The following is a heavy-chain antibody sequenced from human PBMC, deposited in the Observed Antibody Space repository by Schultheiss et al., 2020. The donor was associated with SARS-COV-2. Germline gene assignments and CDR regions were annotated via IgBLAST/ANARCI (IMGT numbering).Heavy chain of an antibody. D-gene: IGHD1/OR15-1a*01. CDR3: ARDSGTVRYYYGMDV. Sequence: SETLSLTCTVSGGSISRYYWSWIRQPPGKGLEWIGYISYTGSTNYNPSLKSRVTMSVDPSKTQFSLKLSSVTAADTAVYYCARDSGTVRYYYGMDVWGQGTMVTVSS. CDR1: GGSISRYY. CDR2: ISYTGST. V-gene: IGHV4-59*01. J-gene: IGHJ6*02.